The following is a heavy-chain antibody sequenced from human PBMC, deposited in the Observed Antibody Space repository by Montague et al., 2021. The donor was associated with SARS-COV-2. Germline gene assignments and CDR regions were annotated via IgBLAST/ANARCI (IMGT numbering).Heavy chain of an antibody. CDR1: GFTFSNFW. CDR2: IGPDGRDK. V-gene: IGHV3-7*01. D-gene: IGHD5-24*01. J-gene: IGHJ4*02. CDR3: TGGGYNAY. Sequence: SLRLSCAVSGFTFSNFWMTWVRRTPGKGLEWVANIGPDGRDKYYTDSVKGRFTISRDNAKNPLYLQINSLRAEDSAVYYCTGGGYNAYWGPGTLLTVSS.